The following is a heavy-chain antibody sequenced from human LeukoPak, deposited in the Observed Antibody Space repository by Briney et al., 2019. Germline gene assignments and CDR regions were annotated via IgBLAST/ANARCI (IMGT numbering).Heavy chain of an antibody. CDR3: ARLYSGPWYYYYYMDV. J-gene: IGHJ6*03. CDR1: GGSISSGNYY. D-gene: IGHD3-10*01. Sequence: SETLSLTCTVSGGSISSGNYYWSWIRQPAGKGLEWIGRIYSSGSTNYNPSLKSRVTISVDTSKNQFSLKLSSVTAADTAVYYCARLYSGPWYYYYYMDVWGKGTTVTVSS. CDR2: IYSSGST. V-gene: IGHV4-61*02.